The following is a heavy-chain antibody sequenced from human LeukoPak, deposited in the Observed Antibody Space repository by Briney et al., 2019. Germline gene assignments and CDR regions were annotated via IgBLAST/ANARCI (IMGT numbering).Heavy chain of an antibody. V-gene: IGHV3-33*01. D-gene: IGHD4-11*01. CDR3: SNAFDY. CDR2: IWHDGGNK. Sequence: PGGSLRLSCAASGFTFSNYGMHWVRQAPGKGLEWVAVIWHDGGNKYYIDSVKGRFTISRDNSKNTVYLQMNSLRGEDTAVYYCSNAFDYWGQGTLVTVSS. CDR1: GFTFSNYG. J-gene: IGHJ4*02.